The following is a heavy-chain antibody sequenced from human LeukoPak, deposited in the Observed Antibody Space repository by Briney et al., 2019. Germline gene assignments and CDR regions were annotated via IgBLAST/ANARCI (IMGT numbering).Heavy chain of an antibody. CDR3: ARWSGYSYE. CDR2: IYTSGST. CDR1: GGSISSGSYY. D-gene: IGHD5-18*01. J-gene: IGHJ4*02. Sequence: PSETPSLTCTVSGGSISSGSYYWSWIRQPAGKGLEWIGRIYTSGSTNYNPSLKSRVTISVDTSKNQFSLKLSSVTAADTAVYYCARWSGYSYEWGQGTLVTVSS. V-gene: IGHV4-61*02.